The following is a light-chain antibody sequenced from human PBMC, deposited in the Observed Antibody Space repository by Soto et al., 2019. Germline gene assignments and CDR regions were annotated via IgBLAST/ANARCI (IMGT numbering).Light chain of an antibody. Sequence: EIVMTQSPAPLSVSPGERATLSRRASQSVSSNLAWYQQKPGQAPRLLIYGASTRATGIPARFSGSGSGTEFTLTISSLQSEDFAVYYCQQYNNWPWTFGQGTKVDIK. J-gene: IGKJ1*01. V-gene: IGKV3-15*01. CDR2: GAS. CDR3: QQYNNWPWT. CDR1: QSVSSN.